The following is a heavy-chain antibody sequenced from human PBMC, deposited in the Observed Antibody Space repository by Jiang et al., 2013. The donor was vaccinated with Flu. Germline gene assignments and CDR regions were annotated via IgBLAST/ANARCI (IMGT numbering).Heavy chain of an antibody. J-gene: IGHJ4*02. CDR1: GGTFSSYA. CDR2: IIPILGIA. CDR3: ASVLGTIFGNYFDY. V-gene: IGHV1-69*04. Sequence: SGAEVKKPGSSVKVSCKASGGTFSSYAISWVRQAPGQGLEWMGRIIPILGIANYAQKFQGRVTITADKSTSTAYMELSSLRSEDTAVYYCASVLGTIFGNYFDYWGQGTLVTVSS. D-gene: IGHD3-3*01.